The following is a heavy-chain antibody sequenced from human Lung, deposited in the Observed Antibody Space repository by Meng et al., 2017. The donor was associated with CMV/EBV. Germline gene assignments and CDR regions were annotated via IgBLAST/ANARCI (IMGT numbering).Heavy chain of an antibody. V-gene: IGHV1-2*02. Sequence: ASVXVSCKASGYTFIGYDLHWVRQAPGQGLEWMGWINPKSGGTNYAQRFQGRVTMTRDTSINTVYMELRRLRSDDTAVYFCAKSLYTNYYSTYYGLDVWGQGTXVTVSS. D-gene: IGHD3-22*01. CDR2: INPKSGGT. CDR3: AKSLYTNYYSTYYGLDV. J-gene: IGHJ6*02. CDR1: GYTFIGYD.